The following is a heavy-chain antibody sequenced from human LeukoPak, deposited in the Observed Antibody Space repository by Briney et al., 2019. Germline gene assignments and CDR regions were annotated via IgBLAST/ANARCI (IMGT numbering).Heavy chain of an antibody. V-gene: IGHV4-39*01. D-gene: IGHD1-20*01. CDR3: ARCITGTTSDSFDY. CDR1: GGSISSRSNH. J-gene: IGHJ4*02. CDR2: IDYSGST. Sequence: PSETVSLTCTVSGGSISSRSNHWGWLPQPPGKGLEWFGSIDYSGSTYYNPSLKRRVTISVDTSKNQFSLKLSSVTAADTAVYYCARCITGTTSDSFDYWGQGTLVTVFS.